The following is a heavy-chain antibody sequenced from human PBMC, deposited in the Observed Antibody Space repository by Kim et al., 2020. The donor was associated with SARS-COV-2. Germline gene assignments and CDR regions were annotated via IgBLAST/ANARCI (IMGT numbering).Heavy chain of an antibody. D-gene: IGHD6-6*01. CDR3: AKARNSSSSVLIYGMDV. V-gene: IGHV3-23*01. CDR2: ISGSGGST. CDR1: GFTFSSYA. J-gene: IGHJ6*02. Sequence: GGSLRLSCAASGFTFSSYAMSWVRQAPGKGLEWVSAISGSGGSTYYADSVKGRFTISRDNSKNTLYLQMNSLRAEDTAVYYCAKARNSSSSVLIYGMDVWGQGTTVTVSS.